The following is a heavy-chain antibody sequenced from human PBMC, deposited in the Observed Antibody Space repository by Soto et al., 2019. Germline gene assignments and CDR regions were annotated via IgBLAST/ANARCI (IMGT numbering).Heavy chain of an antibody. CDR2: IYTSGST. J-gene: IGHJ5*02. Sequence: KTSETLSLTCTVSGGSISSYYWSWIRQPAGKGLEWIGRIYTSGSTNYNPSLKSRVTMSVDTSKNQFSLKLSSVTAADTAVYYCAREDIVVGWNWFDPWGQGTLVTVSS. CDR1: GGSISSYY. V-gene: IGHV4-4*07. D-gene: IGHD2-2*01. CDR3: AREDIVVGWNWFDP.